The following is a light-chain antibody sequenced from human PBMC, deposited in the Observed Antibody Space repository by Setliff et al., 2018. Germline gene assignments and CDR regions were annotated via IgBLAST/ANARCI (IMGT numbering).Light chain of an antibody. Sequence: QSVLTQPPSASGSPGQSATISCTGTSSDVGGYNYVSWYQQHPGKAPKLMIYEVSKRPSGVPDRFSGSKSGNTASLTVSGLQAEDEADYYCSSYAGSTGNVFGTGTKVT. CDR2: EVS. J-gene: IGLJ1*01. CDR1: SSDVGGYNY. V-gene: IGLV2-8*01. CDR3: SSYAGSTGNV.